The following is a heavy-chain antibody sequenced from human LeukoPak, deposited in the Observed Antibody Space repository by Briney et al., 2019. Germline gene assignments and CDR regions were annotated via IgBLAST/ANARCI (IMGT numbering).Heavy chain of an antibody. D-gene: IGHD3-10*01. J-gene: IGHJ4*02. CDR2: IYYSGST. CDR1: GDSISSGGFY. CDR3: GRAGYYGSGSYRTFDS. Sequence: SQTLSHTCTVSGDSISSGGFYWSWIRQHPGKGLEWIGYIYYSGSTYYNPSLKSRVTISVDRSKIQFSLKLSSVTAADTAVYYCGRAGYYGSGSYRTFDSWGQGTLVTVSS. V-gene: IGHV4-31*03.